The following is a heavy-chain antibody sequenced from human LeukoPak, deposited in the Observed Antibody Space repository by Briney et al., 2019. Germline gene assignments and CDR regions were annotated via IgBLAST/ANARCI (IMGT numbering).Heavy chain of an antibody. CDR2: ISAYNGNI. CDR3: ARDAHQSGSYNFDY. V-gene: IGHV1-18*01. J-gene: IGHJ4*02. Sequence: ASVKVSCKASGYTFTSYGVSWVRQAPGQGLEWMGWISAYNGNINYAQNLQGRVTMTTDTSTSTAYMELRGLRSDDTAVYYCARDAHQSGSYNFDYWGQGTLVTVSS. D-gene: IGHD1-26*01. CDR1: GYTFTSYG.